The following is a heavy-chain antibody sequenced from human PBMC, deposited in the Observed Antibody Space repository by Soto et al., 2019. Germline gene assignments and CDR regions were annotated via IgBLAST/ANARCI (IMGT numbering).Heavy chain of an antibody. V-gene: IGHV1-18*01. CDR2: INTYNGMT. D-gene: IGHD5-12*01. Sequence: QVPLVQSGGEVKKPGASVTVSCKASGYTFINYHITWVRQAPGQGLEWMAWINTYNGMTDYAQKFQGRVTMTRDTSTSTAYMELRNLGSDDTAVYFCAKSPRGEMATAWGKGTLVTVSS. CDR1: GYTFINYH. J-gene: IGHJ5*02. CDR3: AKSPRGEMATA.